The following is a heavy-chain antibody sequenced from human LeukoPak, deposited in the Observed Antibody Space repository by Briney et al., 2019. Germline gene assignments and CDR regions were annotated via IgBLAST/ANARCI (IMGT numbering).Heavy chain of an antibody. CDR2: IYTGGST. Sequence: GGSLRLSCAASGFSVSRSYMIWVRQAPGKGLQWVSSIYTGGSTFAADSIKGRFIISRDNSENSIYLQMNSLRVDDTAVYFCARDTLGSGYDYWGQGTLVTVSS. CDR1: GFSVSRSY. CDR3: ARDTLGSGYDY. V-gene: IGHV3-66*01. D-gene: IGHD6-19*01. J-gene: IGHJ4*02.